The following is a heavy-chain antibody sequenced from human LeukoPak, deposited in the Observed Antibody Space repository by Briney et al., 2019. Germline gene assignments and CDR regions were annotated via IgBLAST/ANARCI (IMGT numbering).Heavy chain of an antibody. J-gene: IGHJ4*02. D-gene: IGHD1-26*01. CDR1: GFTFSSYW. Sequence: PGGSLRLSCAASGFTFSSYWMSWVRQAPGKGLEWVANIKQDGSEKYYVDSVKGRFTISRDNAKNSLYLQMNSLRAEDTAVYYCANLDSGSYPERFDYWGQGTLVTVSS. CDR2: IKQDGSEK. CDR3: ANLDSGSYPERFDY. V-gene: IGHV3-7*01.